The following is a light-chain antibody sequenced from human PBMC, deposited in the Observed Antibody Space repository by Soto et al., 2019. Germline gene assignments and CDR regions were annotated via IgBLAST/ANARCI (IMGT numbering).Light chain of an antibody. V-gene: IGKV2-28*01. CDR2: LGS. CDR1: QSLLHSNGYNY. CDR3: MRALQTLWT. J-gene: IGKJ1*01. Sequence: DIAMTQSPLSLAVTPGEPASISCRSSQSLLHSNGYNYLDWYLQKPGQSPQLLIYLGSNRTSGVPDRFSSSGSGTDFTLKISRVEADDVGVYYCMRALQTLWTFGQGTKVEIK.